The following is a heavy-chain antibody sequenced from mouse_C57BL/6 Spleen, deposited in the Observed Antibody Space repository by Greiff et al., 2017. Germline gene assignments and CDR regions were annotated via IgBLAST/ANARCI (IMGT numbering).Heavy chain of an antibody. CDR2: IDPSDSYT. J-gene: IGHJ3*01. Sequence: QVQLQQPGAELVMPGASVKLSCKASGYTFTSYWMHWVKQRPGQGLEWIGEIDPSDSYTNYNQKFKGKSTLTVDKSSSTAYMQLSSLTSEDSAVYYCARKNYYSNYEFAYWGQGTLVTVSA. CDR3: ARKNYYSNYEFAY. CDR1: GYTFTSYW. D-gene: IGHD2-5*01. V-gene: IGHV1-69*01.